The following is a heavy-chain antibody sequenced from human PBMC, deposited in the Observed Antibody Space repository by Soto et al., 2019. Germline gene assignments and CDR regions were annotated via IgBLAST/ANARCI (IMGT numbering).Heavy chain of an antibody. Sequence: QVQLQQWGAGLLKPSETLSLTCAVYGGSFSGYYWSWIRQPPGKGLEWIGEINHSGSTNYNPSLTSRVTISVDTSKNQFPLKLSSVTAADTAVYYCARPAIAAAVSAFGYWGQGTLVTVSS. V-gene: IGHV4-34*01. CDR2: INHSGST. D-gene: IGHD6-13*01. J-gene: IGHJ4*02. CDR3: ARPAIAAAVSAFGY. CDR1: GGSFSGYY.